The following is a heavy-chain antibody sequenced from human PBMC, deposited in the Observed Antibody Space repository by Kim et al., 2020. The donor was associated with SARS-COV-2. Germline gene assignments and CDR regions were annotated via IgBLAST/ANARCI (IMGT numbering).Heavy chain of an antibody. V-gene: IGHV3-30*15. D-gene: IGHD6-13*01. Sequence: YPDTEKGRITIARDKSTNTLYLKRSSMRAEDTAVYYWARDGVGSSWYFDYWGQGTLVTVSS. J-gene: IGHJ4*02. CDR3: ARDGVGSSWYFDY.